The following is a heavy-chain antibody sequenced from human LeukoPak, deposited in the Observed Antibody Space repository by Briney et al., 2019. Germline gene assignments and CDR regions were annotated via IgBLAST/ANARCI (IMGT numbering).Heavy chain of an antibody. J-gene: IGHJ1*01. CDR1: GFTFSSYE. Sequence: GGSLRLSCAASGFTFSSYEMKWVRQAPGKGLEWVSYISSSDSTTHYADSVKGRFTISRDNAKNSLYLQMNSLRAEDTAVYYCARAPYYYDSSGYFQHWGQGTLVTVSS. D-gene: IGHD3-22*01. CDR2: ISSSDSTT. V-gene: IGHV3-48*03. CDR3: ARAPYYYDSSGYFQH.